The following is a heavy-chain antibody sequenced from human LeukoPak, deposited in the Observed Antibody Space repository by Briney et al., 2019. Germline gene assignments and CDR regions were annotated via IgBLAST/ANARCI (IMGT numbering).Heavy chain of an antibody. V-gene: IGHV3-74*01. J-gene: IGHJ4*02. CDR1: GFTFSSHW. Sequence: GGSLRLSCAASGFTFSSHWMHWVRQVPGKGLVWVSRINADGGGTTYADSVKGRFTISRDNSKNTLYLQMNSLRAEDTALYYCAKDGLYYDGSEHVYYFDSWGQGTLVTVSS. CDR2: INADGGGT. D-gene: IGHD3-22*01. CDR3: AKDGLYYDGSEHVYYFDS.